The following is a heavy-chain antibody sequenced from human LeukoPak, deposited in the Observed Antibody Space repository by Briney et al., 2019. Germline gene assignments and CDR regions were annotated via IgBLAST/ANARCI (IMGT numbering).Heavy chain of an antibody. CDR1: GYTFTSYG. V-gene: IGHV1-18*01. CDR2: ISAYNGNT. Sequence: ASVKVSCEASGYTFTSYGISWVRQAPGQGLEWMGWISAYNGNTNYAQKLQGRVTMTTDTSTSTAYMELRSLRSDDTAVYYCARAAPDYYDSSGSSDYWGQGTLVTVSS. J-gene: IGHJ4*02. D-gene: IGHD3-22*01. CDR3: ARAAPDYYDSSGSSDY.